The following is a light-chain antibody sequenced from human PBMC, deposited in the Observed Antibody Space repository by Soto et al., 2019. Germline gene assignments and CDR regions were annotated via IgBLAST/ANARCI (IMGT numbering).Light chain of an antibody. CDR1: SSNIGAGYD. V-gene: IGLV1-40*01. Sequence: QSVLTQPPSVSGAPGQRVTISCTGSSSNIGAGYDVHWYQQLPGTAPKLLIYDNSNRPSGVPDRFSGTKSGTAASLTITGLEAEDDADYYCQSYDSSPGVFGGGTKVTVL. J-gene: IGLJ2*01. CDR3: QSYDSSPGV. CDR2: DNS.